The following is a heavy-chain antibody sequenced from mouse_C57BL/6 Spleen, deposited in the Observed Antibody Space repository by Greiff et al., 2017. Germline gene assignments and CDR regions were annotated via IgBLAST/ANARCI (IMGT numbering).Heavy chain of an antibody. Sequence: EVKLQESGPELVKPGASVKMSCKASGYTFTDYNMHWVKQSHGKSLEWIGYINPNNGGTSYNQKFKGKATLTVNKSSSTAYMELRSLTSEDSAVYYCASGMVTRLMDYWGQGTSVTVSS. CDR1: GYTFTDYN. D-gene: IGHD2-3*01. V-gene: IGHV1-22*01. CDR3: ASGMVTRLMDY. J-gene: IGHJ4*01. CDR2: INPNNGGT.